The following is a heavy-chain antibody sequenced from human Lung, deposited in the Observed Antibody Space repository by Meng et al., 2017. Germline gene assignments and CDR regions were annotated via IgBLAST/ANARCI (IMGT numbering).Heavy chain of an antibody. V-gene: IGHV4-34*01. J-gene: IGHJ4*02. CDR1: GGSFSDYY. CDR2: INHSGST. Sequence: QGQLQQWGAVLLKPSETLSPTCVVSGGSFSDYYWSWIRQPPGKGLEWIGEINHSGSTNYNPSLESRATISVDTSQNNLSLKLSSVTAADSAVYYCARGPTTMAHDFDYWGQGTLVTVSS. CDR3: ARGPTTMAHDFDY. D-gene: IGHD4-11*01.